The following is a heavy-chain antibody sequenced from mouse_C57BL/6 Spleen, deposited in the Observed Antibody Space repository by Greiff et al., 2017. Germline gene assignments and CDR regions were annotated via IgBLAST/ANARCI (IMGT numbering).Heavy chain of an antibody. CDR1: GFTFSSYT. V-gene: IGHV5-9*01. J-gene: IGHJ2*01. CDR3: ARQAAIYGNYVDY. Sequence: EVMLVESGGGLVKPGGSLKLSCAASGFTFSSYTMSWVRQTPEKRLEWVATISGGGGNTYYPDSVKGRFTISRDNAKNTLYLQMSSLRSEDTALYYCARQAAIYGNYVDYWGQGTTLTVSS. D-gene: IGHD2-1*01. CDR2: ISGGGGNT.